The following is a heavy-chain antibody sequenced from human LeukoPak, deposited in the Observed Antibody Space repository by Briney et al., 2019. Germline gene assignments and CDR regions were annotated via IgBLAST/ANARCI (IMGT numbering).Heavy chain of an antibody. CDR1: GFTFSSYA. Sequence: GGSLRLSCAASGFTFSSYAMSWVRQAPGKGLEWVSGISWNSGSIGYADSVKGRFTISRDNAKNSLYLQMNSLRAEDTALYYCAKDNGVSFDPWGQGTLVTVSS. D-gene: IGHD3-3*01. J-gene: IGHJ5*02. V-gene: IGHV3-9*01. CDR2: ISWNSGSI. CDR3: AKDNGVSFDP.